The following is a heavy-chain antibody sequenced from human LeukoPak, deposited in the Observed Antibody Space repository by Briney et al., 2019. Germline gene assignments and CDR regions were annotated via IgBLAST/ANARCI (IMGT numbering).Heavy chain of an antibody. J-gene: IGHJ5*02. Sequence: SETLSLTCTVSGGSISSSSYYWGWIRQPPGKGLEWIGSIYFSGSTYYNPSLKSRVTISIDTSKKQFSLKLSSVTAADTAVYYCAREPGIAARVRHWFDPWGQGTLVTVSS. D-gene: IGHD6-13*01. CDR1: GGSISSSSYY. V-gene: IGHV4-39*07. CDR3: AREPGIAARVRHWFDP. CDR2: IYFSGST.